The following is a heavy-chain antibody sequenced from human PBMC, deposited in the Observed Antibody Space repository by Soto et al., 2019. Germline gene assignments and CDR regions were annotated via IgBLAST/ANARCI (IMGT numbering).Heavy chain of an antibody. Sequence: ASVKVSCKASGYTLSGYYMHWVRQAPGQGLEWMGWFNPNSGDTNYAQKFQGWVTMTRDTSITTAYMELSRLKSDDTAVYYCAREGGGMEAAGAGNDAFDIWGQGTMVTVSS. V-gene: IGHV1-2*04. CDR2: FNPNSGDT. J-gene: IGHJ3*02. CDR1: GYTLSGYY. D-gene: IGHD6-13*01. CDR3: AREGGGMEAAGAGNDAFDI.